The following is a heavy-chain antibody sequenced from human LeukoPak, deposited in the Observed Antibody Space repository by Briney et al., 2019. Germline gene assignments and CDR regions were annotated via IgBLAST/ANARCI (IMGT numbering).Heavy chain of an antibody. J-gene: IGHJ4*02. CDR2: ISSSSSYI. CDR3: ARENIVGPTWGDIDY. Sequence: GGSLTLSCAASGFSFNDYGMHWVRQAPGKGLEWVSSISSSSSYIYYADSVKGRFTISRDNAKNSLYLQMNSLRAEDTAVYYCARENIVGPTWGDIDYWGQGTLVTVSS. V-gene: IGHV3-21*01. CDR1: GFSFNDYG. D-gene: IGHD1-26*01.